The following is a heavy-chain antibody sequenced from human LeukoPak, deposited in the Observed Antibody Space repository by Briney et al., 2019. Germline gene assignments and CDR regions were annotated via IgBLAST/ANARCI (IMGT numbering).Heavy chain of an antibody. V-gene: IGHV1-18*01. CDR1: GYTFTSYG. J-gene: IGHJ6*03. Sequence: ASMKVSCKASGYTFTSYGISWVRQAPGQGLEWMGWINAYNGNTNYAQKLQGRVTMTTDTSTSTAYMELRSLRSDDTAVYYCAREQWELRDYYYYYMDVWGKGTTVTVSS. CDR2: INAYNGNT. D-gene: IGHD1-26*01. CDR3: AREQWELRDYYYYYMDV.